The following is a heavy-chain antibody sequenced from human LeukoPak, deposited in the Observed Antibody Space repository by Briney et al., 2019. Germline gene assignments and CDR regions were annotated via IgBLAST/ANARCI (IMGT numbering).Heavy chain of an antibody. CDR1: GYIFTDYY. J-gene: IGHJ4*02. Sequence: ASVKVSCKASGYIFTDYYMHWVRQAPGQGLEWMGRINSNSGGTEYAQKFQGRVTMTRDTSISTAYMELSRLTSDDTAVYYCARDLSSTSNWELDYWGQGTLVTVSS. V-gene: IGHV1-2*06. CDR3: ARDLSSTSNWELDY. CDR2: INSNSGGT. D-gene: IGHD7-27*01.